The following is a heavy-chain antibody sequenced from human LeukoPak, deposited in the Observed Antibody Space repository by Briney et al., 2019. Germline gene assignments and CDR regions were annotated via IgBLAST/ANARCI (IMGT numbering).Heavy chain of an antibody. Sequence: PGGSLRLSCAASGFTFSSYSMNWVRQAPGKGLEWVSYISSSSTIYYADSVKGRFTISRDNAKNSLYLQMNSLRAEDTAVYYCARDGAPDAFDIWGQGTMVTVSS. CDR1: GFTFSSYS. CDR3: ARDGAPDAFDI. J-gene: IGHJ3*02. D-gene: IGHD3-16*01. CDR2: ISSSSTI. V-gene: IGHV3-48*01.